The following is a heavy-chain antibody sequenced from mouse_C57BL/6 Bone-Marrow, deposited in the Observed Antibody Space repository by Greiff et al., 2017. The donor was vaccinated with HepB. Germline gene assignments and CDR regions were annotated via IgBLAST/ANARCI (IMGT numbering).Heavy chain of an antibody. CDR2: ISNLASSI. Sequence: EVQLVESGGGLVQPGGSLKLSCAASGFTFSDYGMAWVRQAPRKGPEWVAFISNLASSIYYADTVTGRFTISRENAKNTLYLEMSSLRSEDTAMYYCARQSTSADWYFDVWGTGTTVTVSS. CDR1: GFTFSDYG. CDR3: ARQSTSADWYFDV. V-gene: IGHV5-15*01. J-gene: IGHJ1*03. D-gene: IGHD2-14*01.